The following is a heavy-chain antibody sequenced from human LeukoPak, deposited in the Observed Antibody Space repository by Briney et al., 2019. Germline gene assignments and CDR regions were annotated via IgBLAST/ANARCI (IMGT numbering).Heavy chain of an antibody. CDR1: GFTFSSYG. CDR3: ARGRGGA. V-gene: IGHV3-48*01. J-gene: IGHJ5*02. CDR2: ISPSSSSI. D-gene: IGHD2-15*01. Sequence: GGSLRLSCAASGFTFSSYGMNWVRQAPGKGLEWVSYISPSSSSIYYADSGKGRFTISRDNAKNSLYLQMNSLRAEDTAFYYCARGRGGAWGQGALVTVSS.